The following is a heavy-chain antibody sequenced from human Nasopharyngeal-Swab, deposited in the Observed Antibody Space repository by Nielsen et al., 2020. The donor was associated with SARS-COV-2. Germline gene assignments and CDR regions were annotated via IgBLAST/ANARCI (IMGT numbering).Heavy chain of an antibody. J-gene: IGHJ4*02. D-gene: IGHD4-17*01. CDR3: AREDTVFIGY. Sequence: GESLKISCAASGFTFSNYAMHWVRQAPGKGLEWVAVIWYDGSNKDYAESVKGRFTISRDNSKNTLYLQMNSLRAEDTAVYYCAREDTVFIGYWGQGTLVTVSS. V-gene: IGHV3-33*01. CDR1: GFTFSNYA. CDR2: IWYDGSNK.